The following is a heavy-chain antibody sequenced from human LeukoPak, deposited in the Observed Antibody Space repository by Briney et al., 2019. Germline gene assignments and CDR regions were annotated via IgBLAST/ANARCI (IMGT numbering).Heavy chain of an antibody. Sequence: SETLSLTCTVSGGSVSSGSYYWSWIRQPPGKGLEWIGYTYYSGSTNYNPSLKSRVTISVDTSKNRFSLKLSSVTAADTAVYYCAREGRGSDYYYGMDVWGQGTTVTVSS. CDR3: AREGRGSDYYYGMDV. CDR1: GGSVSSGSYY. D-gene: IGHD3-10*01. V-gene: IGHV4-61*01. CDR2: TYYSGST. J-gene: IGHJ6*02.